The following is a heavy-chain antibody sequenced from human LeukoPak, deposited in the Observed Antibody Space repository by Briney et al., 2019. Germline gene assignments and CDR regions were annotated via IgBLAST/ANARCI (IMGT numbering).Heavy chain of an antibody. CDR3: ARGVARTYYYDSSGYYS. CDR1: GYTFTNYD. V-gene: IGHV1-8*01. J-gene: IGHJ4*02. CDR2: MNPNSGNT. Sequence: ASVKVSCKASGYTFTNYDINWVRQATGQGLEWMGWMNPNSGNTGYAQKFQGRVTMTRNTSISTAYMELSSLRSEDTAVYYCARGVARTYYYDSSGYYSWGQGTLVTVSS. D-gene: IGHD3-22*01.